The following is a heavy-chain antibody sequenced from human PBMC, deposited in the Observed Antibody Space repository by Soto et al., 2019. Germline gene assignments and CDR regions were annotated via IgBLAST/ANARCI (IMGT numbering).Heavy chain of an antibody. J-gene: IGHJ6*02. CDR3: ARHHSSYYDILAGYYYYYYGMDV. CDR1: GGTFSSYA. CDR2: IIPIFGTA. Sequence: SVKVSCKASGGTFSSYAISWVRHAPGQGLEWMGGIIPIFGTANYAQKFQGRVTITADESTSTAYMELSSLRSEDTAVYYCARHHSSYYDILAGYYYYYYGMDVWGQGTTVTVSS. V-gene: IGHV1-69*13. D-gene: IGHD3-9*01.